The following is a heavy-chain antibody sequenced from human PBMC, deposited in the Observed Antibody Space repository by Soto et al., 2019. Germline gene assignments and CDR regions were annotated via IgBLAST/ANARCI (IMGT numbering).Heavy chain of an antibody. Sequence: PSETLSLTCAFYGGSFSGYYWSWIRQPPGKGLEWIGEINHSGSTNYNPSLKSRVTISVDTSKNQFSRKLSSVTAADTAVYYCVRGSKDYSRIYWFDSWGKGTLVTVSS. J-gene: IGHJ5*01. CDR1: GGSFSGYY. V-gene: IGHV4-34*01. CDR2: INHSGST. D-gene: IGHD2-15*01. CDR3: VRGSKDYSRIYWFDS.